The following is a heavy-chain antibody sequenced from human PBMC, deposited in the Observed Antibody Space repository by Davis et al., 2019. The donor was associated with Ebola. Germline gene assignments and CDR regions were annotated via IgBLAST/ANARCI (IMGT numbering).Heavy chain of an antibody. D-gene: IGHD5-12*01. Sequence: PSETLSLTCTVSGGSISSYYWSWIRQPPGKGLKWIGYIYYSGSTNYNPSLKSRVTISVDTSKNQFSLKLSSVTAADTAVYYCARVGGSNHYYYGMDVWGKGTTVTVSS. CDR3: ARVGGSNHYYYGMDV. CDR1: GGSISSYY. CDR2: IYYSGST. J-gene: IGHJ6*04. V-gene: IGHV4-59*01.